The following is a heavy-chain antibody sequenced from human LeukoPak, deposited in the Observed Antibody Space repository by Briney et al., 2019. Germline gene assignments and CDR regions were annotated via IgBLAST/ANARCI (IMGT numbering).Heavy chain of an antibody. CDR3: ARLQDIVVVPAAHYGMDV. CDR1: GGSISSSNW. CDR2: IYHSGST. J-gene: IGHJ6*04. Sequence: SETLSLTCAVSGGSISSSNWWSWVRQPPGKGLEWIGEIYHSGSTNYNPSLKSRVTISVDKSKNQFSLKLSSVTAADTAVYYCARLQDIVVVPAAHYGMDVWGKGTTVTVS. D-gene: IGHD2-2*01. V-gene: IGHV4-4*02.